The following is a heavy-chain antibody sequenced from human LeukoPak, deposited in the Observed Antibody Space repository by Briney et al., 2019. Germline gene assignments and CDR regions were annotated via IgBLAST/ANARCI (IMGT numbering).Heavy chain of an antibody. CDR3: ARMRGYSYGHYDY. J-gene: IGHJ4*02. CDR1: GGSFRGYY. CDR2: INHSGSP. D-gene: IGHD5-18*01. Sequence: SEPLSLTCAVYGGSFRGYYWSWIRQPPGKGLEWIGEINHSGSPNYNPSLKSRVPISVDTSKNQYSLTRSSGTAADTAVYYCARMRGYSYGHYDYWGQGTLATVSS. V-gene: IGHV4-34*01.